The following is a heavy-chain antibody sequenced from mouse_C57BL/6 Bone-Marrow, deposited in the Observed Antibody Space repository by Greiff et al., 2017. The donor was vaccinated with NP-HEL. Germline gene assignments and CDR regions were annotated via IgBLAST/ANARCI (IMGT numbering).Heavy chain of an antibody. CDR2: FHPYNDDT. V-gene: IGHV1-47*01. Sequence: QVQLQQSVAELVKPGASVKMSCKASGYTFTTYPIEWVKQNHGKSLEWIGNFHPYNDDTEYNEKFKNKATLTVEKSSSTVYLELSRLTSDDSSVYYCARGGNYWYYFDYWGQGTTLTVSS. D-gene: IGHD2-1*01. CDR3: ARGGNYWYYFDY. J-gene: IGHJ2*01. CDR1: GYTFTTYP.